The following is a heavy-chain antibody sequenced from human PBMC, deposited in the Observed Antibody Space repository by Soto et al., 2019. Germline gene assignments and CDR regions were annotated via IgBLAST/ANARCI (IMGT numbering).Heavy chain of an antibody. V-gene: IGHV3-74*01. Sequence: EVQLVESGGGLVQPGGSLRLSCAASGFTFSSYWMHWVRQAPGKGLVWVSRTNSDGSSTSYADSVKGPFTISRVNAKNTLYLQMNILGAVGTTVYYGAREAVYYRLDAFDIWGQEIMVKVSS. D-gene: IGHD2-8*01. CDR2: TNSDGSST. J-gene: IGHJ3*02. CDR1: GFTFSSYW. CDR3: AREAVYYRLDAFDI.